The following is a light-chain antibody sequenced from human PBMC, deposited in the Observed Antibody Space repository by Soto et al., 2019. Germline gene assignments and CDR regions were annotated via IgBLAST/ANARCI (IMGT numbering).Light chain of an antibody. CDR2: DAS. CDR3: QQRTDWPTIT. J-gene: IGKJ5*01. Sequence: EIVLTQSPATLSLSPGERATLSCGASQSVRTVLAWYQQKPGQAPRLLIHDASTRATGVPARFSGSGSGTDFTLTISNLESEDFGVYYCQQRTDWPTITFGQGTRLDIK. V-gene: IGKV3-11*01. CDR1: QSVRTV.